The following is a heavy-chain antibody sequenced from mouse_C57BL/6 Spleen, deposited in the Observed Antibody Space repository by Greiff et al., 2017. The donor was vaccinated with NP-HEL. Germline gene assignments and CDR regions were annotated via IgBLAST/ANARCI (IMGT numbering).Heavy chain of an antibody. CDR1: GYTFTSYW. Sequence: VQLQQPGAELVKPGASVKMSCKASGYTFTSYWITWVKQRPGQGLEWIGDIYPGSGSTNYNEKFKSKATLTVDTSSSTAYMQLSSLTSEDSAVYYCARNPAGSSSFAYWGQGTLVTVSA. V-gene: IGHV1-55*01. J-gene: IGHJ3*01. CDR2: IYPGSGST. CDR3: ARNPAGSSSFAY. D-gene: IGHD1-1*01.